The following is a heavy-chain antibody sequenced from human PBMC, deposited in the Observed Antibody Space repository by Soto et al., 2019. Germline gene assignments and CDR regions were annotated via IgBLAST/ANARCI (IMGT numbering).Heavy chain of an antibody. CDR3: ARSYYDFWRLIDY. CDR2: ISYDGSNK. V-gene: IGHV3-30-3*01. D-gene: IGHD3-3*01. CDR1: GFTFSSYA. Sequence: GGSLRLSCAASGFTFSSYAMHWVRQAPGKGLEWVAVISYDGSNKYYADSVKGRFTISRDNSKNTLYLQMNSLRAEDTAVYYCARSYYDFWRLIDYWGQGTPVTVSS. J-gene: IGHJ4*02.